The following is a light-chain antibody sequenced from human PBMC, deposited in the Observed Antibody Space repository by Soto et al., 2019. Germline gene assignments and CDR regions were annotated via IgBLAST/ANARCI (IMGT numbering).Light chain of an antibody. CDR3: QQRSNWLT. CDR1: QSVRSY. Sequence: EIVLTQSPATLSLPPGERATLSCRASQSVRSYLAWYQQKPGQAPRLLIYDASNRATGIPARFSGSGSGTDFTLTISSLEPEDFAVYYCQQRSNWLTFGGGTKVEIK. CDR2: DAS. J-gene: IGKJ4*01. V-gene: IGKV3-11*01.